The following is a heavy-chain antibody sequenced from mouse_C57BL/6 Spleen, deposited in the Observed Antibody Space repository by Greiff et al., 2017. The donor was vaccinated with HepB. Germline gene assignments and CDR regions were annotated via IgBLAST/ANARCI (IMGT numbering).Heavy chain of an antibody. Sequence: QVQLQQPGAELVRPGSSVKLSCKASGYTFTSYWMDWVKQRPGQGLEWIGNIYPSDSETHYNQKFKDKATLTVDKSSSTAYMQRGSLPSEDSAVYYGARGGDYDDAMDDWGQGTSGTVSS. CDR2: IYPSDSET. CDR1: GYTFTSYW. CDR3: ARGGDYDDAMDD. D-gene: IGHD2-4*01. V-gene: IGHV1-61*01. J-gene: IGHJ4*01.